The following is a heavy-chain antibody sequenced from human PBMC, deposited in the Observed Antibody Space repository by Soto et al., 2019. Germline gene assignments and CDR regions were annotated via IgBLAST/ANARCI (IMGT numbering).Heavy chain of an antibody. CDR1: GASVSSGGYY. Sequence: SETLSLTXSVSGASVSSGGYYWTWIRQPPGKGLEWIGYIYYTGSTTYNPSLKSRVTISADTSKNQFSLKLTSVTAADTAIYYCARAGRYTSSYWGQGTLVTVSS. J-gene: IGHJ4*02. CDR3: ARAGRYTSSY. CDR2: IYYTGST. D-gene: IGHD6-6*01. V-gene: IGHV4-61*08.